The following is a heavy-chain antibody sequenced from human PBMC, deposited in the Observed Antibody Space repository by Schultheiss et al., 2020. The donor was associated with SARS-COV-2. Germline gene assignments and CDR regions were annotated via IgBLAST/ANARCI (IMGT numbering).Heavy chain of an antibody. V-gene: IGHV4-59*08. CDR3: ARQAPPHYSYYMDV. J-gene: IGHJ6*03. Sequence: SETLSLTCTVSGGSISSYYWSWIRQPPGKGLEWIGEINHSGSTNYNPSLKSRVTISVDTSKNQFSLKLSSVTAADTAVYYCARQAPPHYSYYMDVWGKGTTVTVSS. CDR2: INHSGST. CDR1: GGSISSYY.